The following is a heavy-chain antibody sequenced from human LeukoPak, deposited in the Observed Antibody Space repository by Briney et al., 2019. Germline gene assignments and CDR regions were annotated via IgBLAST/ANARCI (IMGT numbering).Heavy chain of an antibody. CDR1: GGTFSSYA. CDR2: IIPIFGTA. D-gene: IGHD6-13*01. V-gene: IGHV1-69*05. Sequence: SVNVSCKASGGTFSSYAIGWVRQAPGQGLEWMGGIIPIFGTANYAQKFQGRVTITTDESTSTAYMELSSLRSEDTAVYYCAREVAAAGLDAFDIWGQGTMVTVSS. CDR3: AREVAAAGLDAFDI. J-gene: IGHJ3*02.